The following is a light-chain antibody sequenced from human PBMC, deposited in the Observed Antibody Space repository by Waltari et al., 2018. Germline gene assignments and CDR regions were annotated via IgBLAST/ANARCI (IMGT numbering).Light chain of an antibody. CDR1: QSVTSNY. Sequence: ETVLTQSPGTLSLSPGERATLSCRASQSVTSNYLAWYQQKPGQAPRRLIYGASSRATGIPDRFSGSGSGTEFTLTISRLEPEDFAVYYCQQYDNSPRYTFGQGTKLEIK. J-gene: IGKJ2*01. V-gene: IGKV3-20*01. CDR2: GAS. CDR3: QQYDNSPRYT.